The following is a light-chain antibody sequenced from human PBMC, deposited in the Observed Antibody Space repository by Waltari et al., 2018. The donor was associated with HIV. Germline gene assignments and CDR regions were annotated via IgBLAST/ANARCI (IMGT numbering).Light chain of an antibody. V-gene: IGLV3-25*03. CDR2: KDS. CDR1: GLSKQY. Sequence: SYELTQTPSVSVSPGQTARITCSGDGLSKQYTYWYQQSPGQAPVLVIYKDSERPSGIPERYTGSSSGTTVTLTISGVQAEDEADYHCQSADASDTFLWVFGGGTKVTVL. CDR3: QSADASDTFLWV. J-gene: IGLJ3*02.